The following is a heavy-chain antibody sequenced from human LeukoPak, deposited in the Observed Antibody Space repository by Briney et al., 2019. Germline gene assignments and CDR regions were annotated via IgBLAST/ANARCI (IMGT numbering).Heavy chain of an antibody. CDR3: AREEYSSSSLDY. J-gene: IGHJ4*02. D-gene: IGHD6-6*01. CDR1: GYTFTSYG. CDR2: ISAYNGNT. V-gene: IGHV1-18*01. Sequence: ASVRVSCKASGYTFTSYGISWVRQAPGQGLEWMGWISAYNGNTNYAQTLQGRVTMTTDTSTSTAYMELSSLRSEDTAVYYCAREEYSSSSLDYWGQGTLVTVSS.